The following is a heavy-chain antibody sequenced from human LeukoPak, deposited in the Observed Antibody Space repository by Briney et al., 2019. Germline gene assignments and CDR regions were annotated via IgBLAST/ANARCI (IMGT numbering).Heavy chain of an antibody. J-gene: IGHJ4*02. CDR3: ARGAVVRGYDY. V-gene: IGHV4-4*02. CDR2: IFYSGST. D-gene: IGHD3-10*01. CDR1: SDSIFSTNW. Sequence: SETLSLTCAVSSDSIFSTNWWSWVRQPPGKGLEWIGQIFYSGSTSYSPSLKSRVTISMDKSKNQFSLKLTSVTAADTAVYYCARGAVVRGYDYWGQGTLVTVSS.